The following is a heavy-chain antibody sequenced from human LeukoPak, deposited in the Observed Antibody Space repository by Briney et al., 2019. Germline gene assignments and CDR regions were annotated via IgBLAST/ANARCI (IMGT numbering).Heavy chain of an antibody. CDR1: GGTFSNYA. CDR3: ATDSRWGSGWTKRGIDY. J-gene: IGHJ4*02. CDR2: IIPIFGTA. V-gene: IGHV1-69*06. Sequence: ASVKVSCKASGGTFSNYAISWVRQAPGQGLEWMGGIIPIFGTANYAQKFRGRVTITADKSTRTAYMELSSLRSEDTAVYYCATDSRWGSGWTKRGIDYWGQGTLVTVSS. D-gene: IGHD3-16*01.